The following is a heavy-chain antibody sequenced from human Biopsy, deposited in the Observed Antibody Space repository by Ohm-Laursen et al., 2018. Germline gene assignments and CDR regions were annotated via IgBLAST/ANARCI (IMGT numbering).Heavy chain of an antibody. CDR3: ATGPVQMVYGNLRGEFAA. D-gene: IGHD2-8*01. V-gene: IGHV3-11*01. CDR2: ISGGGTI. CDR1: GFSFSDYH. Sequence: SLRLSCAASGFSFSDYHMRWIRQAPGRGLEWVSYISGGGTIYYGDSMKGRVTISRDNAKNSLYLQLNGLRADDTAVYYCATGPVQMVYGNLRGEFAAWGQGALVTVSS. J-gene: IGHJ5*02.